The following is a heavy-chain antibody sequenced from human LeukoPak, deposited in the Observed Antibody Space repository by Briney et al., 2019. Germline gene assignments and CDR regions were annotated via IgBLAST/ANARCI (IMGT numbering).Heavy chain of an antibody. CDR1: GFTFSYHA. J-gene: IGHJ4*02. D-gene: IGHD6-19*01. V-gene: IGHV3-23*01. Sequence: PGGSLRLSCAASGFTFSYHAMSWVRQAPGKGLEWVSAIRGTGTTTFYAASVKGRFTISRDNSKNTADLQMNSLRAEDTAVYYCAKVSWLGTLPSYHFDSWGQGTQVTVSS. CDR3: AKVSWLGTLPSYHFDS. CDR2: IRGTGTTT.